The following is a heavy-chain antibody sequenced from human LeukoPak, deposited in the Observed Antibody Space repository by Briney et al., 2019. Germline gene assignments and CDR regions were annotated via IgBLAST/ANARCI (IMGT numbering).Heavy chain of an antibody. CDR3: AKDLNYGDGRWEFDP. D-gene: IGHD4-17*01. CDR1: GFTFGGFT. CDR2: ILADADGGRT. J-gene: IGHJ5*02. V-gene: IGHV3-23*01. Sequence: AGGSLRLSCAASGFTFGGFTMAWVRQTPRKGLEWLSGILADADGGRTYYADSVKGRFTISRDNSKNTLYLQMYNLRADDTAVYFCAKDLNYGDGRWEFDPWGQGTLVTV.